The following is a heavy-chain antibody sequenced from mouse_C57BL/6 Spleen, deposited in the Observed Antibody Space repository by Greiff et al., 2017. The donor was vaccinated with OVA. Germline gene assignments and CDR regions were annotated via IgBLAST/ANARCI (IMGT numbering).Heavy chain of an antibody. CDR1: GYTFTDYE. J-gene: IGHJ2*01. D-gene: IGHD1-1*01. Sequence: VQLQESGAELVRPGASVTLSCKASGYTFTDYEMHWVKQTPVHGLEWIGAIEPETGGTAYNQKFKGKAILTADKASSTAYMELRSLTSEDSAVYYCTVFYYGSPYYFDYWGQGTTLTVSS. CDR2: IEPETGGT. CDR3: TVFYYGSPYYFDY. V-gene: IGHV1-15*01.